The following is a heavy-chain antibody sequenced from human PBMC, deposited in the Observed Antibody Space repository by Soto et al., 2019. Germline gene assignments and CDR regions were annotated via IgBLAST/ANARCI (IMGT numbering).Heavy chain of an antibody. D-gene: IGHD3-16*02. J-gene: IGHJ6*03. CDR3: ARTHGGVIVRGYYYYMDV. Sequence: ASVKVSCKASGYTFTSYDINWVRQATGQGLEWMGWMNPNSGNTGYAQKFQGRVTMTRNTSISTAYMELSSLRSEDTAVYYCARTHGGVIVRGYYYYMDVWGKGTTVTVSS. CDR2: MNPNSGNT. CDR1: GYTFTSYD. V-gene: IGHV1-8*01.